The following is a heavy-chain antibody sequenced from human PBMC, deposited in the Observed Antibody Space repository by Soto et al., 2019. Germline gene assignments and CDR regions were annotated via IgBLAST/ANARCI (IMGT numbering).Heavy chain of an antibody. J-gene: IGHJ4*02. CDR1: GLTFSSYG. CDR3: ARARSGYDSWYFDY. CDR2: IWYDGSNK. D-gene: IGHD5-12*01. Sequence: GGSLRLSCAASGLTFSSYGMHWVRQAPGKGLEWVAVIWYDGSNKYYADSVKGRFTISRDNAKNSLYLQMNSLRAEDTAVYYCARARSGYDSWYFDYWGQGTLVTVSS. V-gene: IGHV3-33*01.